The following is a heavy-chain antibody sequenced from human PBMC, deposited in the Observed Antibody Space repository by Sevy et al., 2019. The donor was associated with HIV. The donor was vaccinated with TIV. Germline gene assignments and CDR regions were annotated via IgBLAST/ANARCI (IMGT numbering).Heavy chain of an antibody. CDR3: ARDLDRTEDY. CDR1: GLTFSSYW. J-gene: IGHJ4*02. Sequence: GGSLRLSCAASGLTFSSYWMSWVRQAPGKGLEWVANIKQDGSEKDYVDSVRGRFTISRDNAKNSLYLQMNSLRVEDTAVYYCARDLDRTEDYWGQGTLVTVSS. V-gene: IGHV3-7*01. CDR2: IKQDGSEK. D-gene: IGHD3-3*01.